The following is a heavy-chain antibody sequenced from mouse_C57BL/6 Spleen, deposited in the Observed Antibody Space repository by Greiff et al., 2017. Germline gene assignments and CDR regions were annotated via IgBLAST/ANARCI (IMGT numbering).Heavy chain of an antibody. J-gene: IGHJ4*01. Sequence: QVQLQQSGPELVKPGASVKISCKASGYAFSSSWMNWVKQRPGKGLEWIGRIYPGDGDTTYNGKFKGKATLTADKSSSTAYMQLSSLTSEDSAVYFCARSSLIYYYGSSFYYYAMDYWGQGTSVTVSS. CDR1: GYAFSSSW. V-gene: IGHV1-82*01. D-gene: IGHD1-1*01. CDR3: ARSSLIYYYGSSFYYYAMDY. CDR2: IYPGDGDT.